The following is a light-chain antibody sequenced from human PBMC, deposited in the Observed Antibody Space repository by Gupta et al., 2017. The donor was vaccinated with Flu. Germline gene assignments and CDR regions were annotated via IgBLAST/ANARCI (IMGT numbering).Light chain of an antibody. CDR1: QSVSRTH. Sequence: EIVVTLSPGTLSLSTGGRATLSCRASQSVSRTHFAFAWYQQRPCQFPRLLIYDASSRATGISASFAGSGSETESTLTISRLDPDDFALYYCQQYGTSPWTFGQGTRVDMK. V-gene: IGKV3-20*01. CDR2: DAS. J-gene: IGKJ1*01. CDR3: QQYGTSPWT.